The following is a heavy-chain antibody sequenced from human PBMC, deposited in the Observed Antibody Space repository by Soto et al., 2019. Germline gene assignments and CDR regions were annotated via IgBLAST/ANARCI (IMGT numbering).Heavy chain of an antibody. Sequence: PSETLSLTCTVSGGSISSSSYYWGWIRQPPGKGLEWIGSIYYSGSTYYNPSLKSRVTISVDTSKNQFSLKLSSVTAADTAVYYCARAPEEIGFGERNYYGMDVWGRGTTVTVSS. J-gene: IGHJ6*02. V-gene: IGHV4-39*01. CDR2: IYYSGST. D-gene: IGHD3-10*01. CDR3: ARAPEEIGFGERNYYGMDV. CDR1: GGSISSSSYY.